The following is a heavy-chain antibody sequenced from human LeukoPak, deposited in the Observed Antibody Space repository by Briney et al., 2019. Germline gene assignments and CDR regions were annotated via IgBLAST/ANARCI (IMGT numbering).Heavy chain of an antibody. CDR1: GYTFTGHY. CDR3: ARDRREVYKYGSGTFKFGENFFDS. CDR2: INPNSGGT. D-gene: IGHD3-10*01. J-gene: IGHJ4*02. Sequence: GASVKVSFKASGYTFTGHYMHSVRQAPGQGLEWMGWINPNSGGTKYAQKFQGRVTMTRDTSITTAYMELSRLRSDDTALYYCARDRREVYKYGSGTFKFGENFFDSWGQGTLVTVSS. V-gene: IGHV1-2*02.